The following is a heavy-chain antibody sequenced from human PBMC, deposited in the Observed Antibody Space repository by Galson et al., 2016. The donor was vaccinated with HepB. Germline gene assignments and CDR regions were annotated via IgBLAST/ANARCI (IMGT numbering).Heavy chain of an antibody. V-gene: IGHV5-51*01. CDR1: GYNFASSW. Sequence: QSGAEVTKPGESLQISCNGSGYNFASSWIVWVRQRPGKGMEWMGIIYPGDSDTRYSSSFQGQVTISADKSISTAYLEWSSLEASDSAVYYCARMQWLVDWYLDLWGQGTLVTVSS. J-gene: IGHJ2*01. CDR3: ARMQWLVDWYLDL. D-gene: IGHD6-19*01. CDR2: IYPGDSDT.